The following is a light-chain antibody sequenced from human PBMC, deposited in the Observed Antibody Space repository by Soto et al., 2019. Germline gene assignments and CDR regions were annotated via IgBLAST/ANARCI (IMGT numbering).Light chain of an antibody. CDR2: AAS. CDR3: LQDYNYPRT. CDR1: QDIRHD. Sequence: AIQMTQSPSSLSASVGDRVTITCRASQDIRHDLGWYQQKPGKDPKLLIYAASSLQSGVPSRFSGSGSGTDFTLTITNLQPEDFATYYCLQDYNYPRTFGQGTKVEVK. J-gene: IGKJ1*01. V-gene: IGKV1-6*01.